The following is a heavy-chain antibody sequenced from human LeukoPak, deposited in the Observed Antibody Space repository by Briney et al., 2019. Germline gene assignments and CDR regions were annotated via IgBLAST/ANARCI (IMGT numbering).Heavy chain of an antibody. J-gene: IGHJ4*02. CDR3: ARIYEYISGWYRNDY. V-gene: IGHV3-7*01. Sequence: TGGSLRLSCAASGFSFSSYWMSWVRQAPGKGLEWVANIKQDASEKYFVDSVKGRFTISRDNAKNLLYLQMNSLRVEDTAVYYCARIYEYISGWYRNDYWGQGTLVTVAS. D-gene: IGHD6-19*01. CDR2: IKQDASEK. CDR1: GFSFSSYW.